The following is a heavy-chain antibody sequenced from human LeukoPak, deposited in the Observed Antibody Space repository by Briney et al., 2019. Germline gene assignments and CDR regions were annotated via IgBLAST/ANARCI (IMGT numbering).Heavy chain of an antibody. J-gene: IGHJ4*02. V-gene: IGHV3-30*03. CDR3: ARSYYDSSGYQAFDY. Sequence: GGSLRLSCAASGFTFSSYGMHWVRQAPGKGLEWVAVISYDGSNKYYGDSVKGRFTISRDNSKNTLYLQMNSLRAEDTAVYYCARSYYDSSGYQAFDYWGQGTLVTVSS. CDR1: GFTFSSYG. CDR2: ISYDGSNK. D-gene: IGHD3-22*01.